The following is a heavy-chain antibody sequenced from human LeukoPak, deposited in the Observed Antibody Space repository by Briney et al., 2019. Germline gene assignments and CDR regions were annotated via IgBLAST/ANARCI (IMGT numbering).Heavy chain of an antibody. CDR3: ARDGGFDY. D-gene: IGHD3-16*01. Sequence: GASVKVSCKASGYTFTDYYIHWVRQAPGEGLEWMGWINTGSGDTNYAQKFQGRVTMTRDTSISTTYMELNRLTSDDTAVYYCARDGGFDYWGQGTLVTVSS. CDR1: GYTFTDYY. J-gene: IGHJ4*02. CDR2: INTGSGDT. V-gene: IGHV1-2*02.